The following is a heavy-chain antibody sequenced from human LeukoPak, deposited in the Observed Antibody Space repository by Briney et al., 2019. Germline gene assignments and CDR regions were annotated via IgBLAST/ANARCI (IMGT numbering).Heavy chain of an antibody. CDR3: ARSPNPSSGWYYFDY. D-gene: IGHD6-19*01. J-gene: IGHJ4*02. CDR2: IYYSGST. V-gene: IGHV4-39*07. CDR1: GGSISSSSYY. Sequence: SETLSLTCTVSGGSISSSSYYWGWIRQPPGKGLEWIGSIYYSGSTYYNPSLKSRVTISVDTSKNQFSLKLSSVTAADTAVYYCARSPNPSSGWYYFDYWGQGTLVTVSS.